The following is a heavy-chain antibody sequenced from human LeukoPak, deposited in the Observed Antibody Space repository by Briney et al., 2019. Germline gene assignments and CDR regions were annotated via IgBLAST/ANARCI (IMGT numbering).Heavy chain of an antibody. CDR2: ISYDGSNK. V-gene: IGHV3-30*04. CDR1: GFTFSSYA. Sequence: GGSLRLFCAASGFTFSSYAMHWDRQAPGKGLEWVAVISYDGSNKYYADSVKGRFTISRDNSKNTLYLQMNSLRAEDTAVYYCARDLYSLASYGMDVWGQGTTVTVSS. CDR3: ARDLYSLASYGMDV. D-gene: IGHD3-16*01. J-gene: IGHJ6*02.